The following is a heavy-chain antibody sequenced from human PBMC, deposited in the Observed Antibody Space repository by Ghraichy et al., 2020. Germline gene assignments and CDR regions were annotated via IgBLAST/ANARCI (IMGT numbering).Heavy chain of an antibody. CDR3: ARVRRIQHFDS. V-gene: IGHV4-30-4*01. J-gene: IGHJ4*02. CDR2: IFDIGST. D-gene: IGHD5-18*01. Sequence: SETLSLTCTVSGSSISSVDYYWSWIRQPPGKGLGWIGYIFDIGSTYYHPSLKSRVTISVDTSKNQFSLKLSSVTAADTALYFCARVRRIQHFDSWGQGTLVTVSS. CDR1: GSSISSVDYY.